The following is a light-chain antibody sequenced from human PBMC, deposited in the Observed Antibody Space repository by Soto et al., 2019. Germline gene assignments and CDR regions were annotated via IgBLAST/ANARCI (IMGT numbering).Light chain of an antibody. CDR3: GSYTTSNTVV. Sequence: QSVLTQPASVSGSLGQSITISCSGTSSDVGAYNYVSWYQQSPGKAPKLMISHVTDRPSGVSNRFSGSKSGNTASLTISGLQAEDEADYYCGSYTTSNTVVFGTGTKPPS. J-gene: IGLJ1*01. V-gene: IGLV2-14*01. CDR1: SSDVGAYNY. CDR2: HVT.